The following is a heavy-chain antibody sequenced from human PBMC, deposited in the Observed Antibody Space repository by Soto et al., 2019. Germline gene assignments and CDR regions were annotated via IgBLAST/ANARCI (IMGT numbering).Heavy chain of an antibody. V-gene: IGHV3-30*18. Sequence: LRLSCVGSGFTFSSYGMHWVRQAPGKGLECVAVISDTGSSHYYAASVEGRFTISRENSKNTLSLHMDRLRVEDTAVYYCAKDRGGDCPDNSCYFGADYWGQGTPVTSPQ. D-gene: IGHD2-2*01. CDR3: AKDRGGDCPDNSCYFGADY. CDR2: ISDTGSSH. J-gene: IGHJ4*02. CDR1: GFTFSSYG.